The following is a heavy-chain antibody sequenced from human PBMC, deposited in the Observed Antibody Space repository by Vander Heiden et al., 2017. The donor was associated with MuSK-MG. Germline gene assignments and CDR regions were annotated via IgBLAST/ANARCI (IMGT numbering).Heavy chain of an antibody. CDR1: GFTFKNYA. V-gene: IGHV3-23*01. CDR2: TSATGSST. Sequence: EVHLLESGGGLVQPGGSLRLSCAASGFTFKNYAMTWVRQAPGKGLEWVSSTSATGSSTYYADSVKGRFTISRDNSKNTLYLQMNGLRAEDTAVYFCAKDSVDDFWSGYYANFDSWGQGTLVTVSS. CDR3: AKDSVDDFWSGYYANFDS. J-gene: IGHJ4*02. D-gene: IGHD3-3*01.